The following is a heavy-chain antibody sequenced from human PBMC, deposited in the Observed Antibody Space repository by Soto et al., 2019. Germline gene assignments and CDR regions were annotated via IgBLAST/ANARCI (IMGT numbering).Heavy chain of an antibody. J-gene: IGHJ4*02. CDR2: ISSSSSYI. CDR3: ASHPGNLGYSDANGGVDY. Sequence: ESGGGRVKPGGSLRLSWAASGFTFSSYSMNCVRQAPGKGLEWVSSISSSSSYIYYADSVKGRFTISRDNAKNSLYLQMNILRAEDTAVYYCASHPGNLGYSDANGGVDYWGQGTLVTVSS. V-gene: IGHV3-21*01. CDR1: GFTFSSYS. D-gene: IGHD5-18*01.